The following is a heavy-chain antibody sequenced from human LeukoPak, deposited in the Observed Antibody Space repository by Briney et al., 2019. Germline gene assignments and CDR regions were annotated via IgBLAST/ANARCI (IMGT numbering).Heavy chain of an antibody. CDR3: ASVVYDYVWGSYRPYYFDY. D-gene: IGHD3-16*02. CDR2: IYYSGST. CDR1: GGSISSYY. J-gene: IGHJ4*02. V-gene: IGHV4-59*01. Sequence: SETLSLTCTVSGGSISSYYWSWIRQPPGKGLEWIGYIYYSGSTNYNPSLKSRVTISVDTSKNQFSLKLSSVTAADTAVYYCASVVYDYVWGSYRPYYFDYWGQGTLVTVSS.